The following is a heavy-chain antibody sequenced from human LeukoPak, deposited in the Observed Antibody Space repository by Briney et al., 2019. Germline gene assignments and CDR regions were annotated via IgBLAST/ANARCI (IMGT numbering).Heavy chain of an antibody. Sequence: ASVKVSCKASGYTFTGYYMHWVRQAPGQGLEWMGWINPNSGGTNYAQKFQGRVTMTRDTSISTAYMELSRLRSDDTAVYYCARGDILTGYDAFDIWGQGTMVTVSS. CDR1: GYTFTGYY. D-gene: IGHD3-9*01. J-gene: IGHJ3*02. CDR2: INPNSGGT. V-gene: IGHV1-2*02. CDR3: ARGDILTGYDAFDI.